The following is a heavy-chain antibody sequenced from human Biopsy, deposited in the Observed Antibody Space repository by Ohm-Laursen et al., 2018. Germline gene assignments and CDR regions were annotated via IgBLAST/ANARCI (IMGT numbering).Heavy chain of an antibody. CDR1: GGSISNNNYY. Sequence: SDTLSLTWAVSGGSISNNNYYWGWIRQPPGKGLEWIGSIFYRGSTHYKPSIKSRVNISVDTSKNQFSLKLTSVTAADTAVHYCARDYDTSGYYYVSWGQGTLVTVSS. CDR3: ARDYDTSGYYYVS. J-gene: IGHJ5*02. V-gene: IGHV4-39*01. D-gene: IGHD3-22*01. CDR2: IFYRGST.